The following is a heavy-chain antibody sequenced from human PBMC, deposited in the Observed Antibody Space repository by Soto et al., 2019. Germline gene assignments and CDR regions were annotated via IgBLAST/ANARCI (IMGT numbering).Heavy chain of an antibody. CDR2: IYDGGTT. CDR3: ARRERAAGTDWWFDP. J-gene: IGHJ5*02. Sequence: PSETLSLTCTVSGGSISSAAYCWSWIRQSPDKGLEWIGHIYDGGTTYSSPSLKGRVTISADTSETQFSLKLSSVTAADTAVYYCARRERAAGTDWWFDPWGQGTLVTV. D-gene: IGHD6-13*01. CDR1: GGSISSAAYC. V-gene: IGHV4-30-4*01.